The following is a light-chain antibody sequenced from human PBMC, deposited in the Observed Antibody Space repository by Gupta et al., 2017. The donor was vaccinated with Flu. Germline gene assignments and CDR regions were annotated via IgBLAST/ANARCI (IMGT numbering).Light chain of an antibody. CDR2: EVS. J-gene: IGKJ2*02. Sequence: PVTLGQPASISCMSSQSLVYKNGITYLNWLQQRPGQSPRRLIYEVSKRDFGVTDRFSGSGSVXDFTLKXSRGEAEDVGVYYYKRGKPPWTFGXGTKMEI. CDR1: QSLVYKNGITY. V-gene: IGKV2-30*01. CDR3: KRGKPPWT.